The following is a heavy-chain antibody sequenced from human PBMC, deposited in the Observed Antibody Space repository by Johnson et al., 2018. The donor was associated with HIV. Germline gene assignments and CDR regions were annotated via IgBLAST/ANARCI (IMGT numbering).Heavy chain of an antibody. CDR2: IKSKTDGGTT. D-gene: IGHD1-26*01. CDR1: GFTFSNAW. V-gene: IGHV3-15*01. J-gene: IGHJ3*02. Sequence: MQLVESGGGVVQPGRSLRLSCAASGFTFSNAWMSWVRQAPGKGLEWVGRIKSKTDGGTTDYAAPVKGRFTISRDDSKNTLYLQMNSLKTEDTAVYYCTTESASVGANYAFDIWGQGTMVTVSS. CDR3: TTESASVGANYAFDI.